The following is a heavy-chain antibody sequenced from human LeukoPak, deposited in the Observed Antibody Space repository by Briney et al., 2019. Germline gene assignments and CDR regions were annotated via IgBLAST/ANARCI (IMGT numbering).Heavy chain of an antibody. CDR2: IKEDGSKK. D-gene: IGHD1-26*01. CDR3: ARGSAWERGSYDY. V-gene: IGHV3-7*05. J-gene: IGHJ4*02. Sequence: PGGSLRLSCAGSGFNLRSYWMKWVRQAPGKGLEWVANIKEDGSKKYYVDSVKGRFTISRDNAENSLYLQMNSLRVEDTAVYYCARGSAWERGSYDYWGQGTLVTVSS. CDR1: GFNLRSYW.